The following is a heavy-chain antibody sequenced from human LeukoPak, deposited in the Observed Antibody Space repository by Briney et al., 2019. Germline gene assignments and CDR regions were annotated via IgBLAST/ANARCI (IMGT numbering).Heavy chain of an antibody. V-gene: IGHV3-7*01. CDR2: IKQDGSEK. CDR3: ASARVRGVINY. J-gene: IGHJ4*02. D-gene: IGHD3-10*01. CDR1: GFTFSSYW. Sequence: GGSLRLSCAASGFTFSSYWMSWVRQAPGKGLEWVANIKQDGSEKYYVDSVKGRFTISRDNAKNSLYLQMNSLRAEDTAVYYCASARVRGVINYWGQGTLVTVSS.